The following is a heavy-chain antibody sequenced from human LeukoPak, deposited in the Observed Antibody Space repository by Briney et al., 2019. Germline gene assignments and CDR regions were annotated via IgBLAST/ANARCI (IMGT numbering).Heavy chain of an antibody. J-gene: IGHJ4*02. Sequence: GGSLRLSCAASGFIVSSNYMRWVRQAPGKGLEWVSVLYSDDSTYYADPVKGRFTISRDNSKHTLYLQMNAPRAEDTAMYYCAREVNGYADYWGQGTLVTVSS. CDR1: GFIVSSNY. V-gene: IGHV3-53*01. D-gene: IGHD5-18*01. CDR2: LYSDDST. CDR3: AREVNGYADY.